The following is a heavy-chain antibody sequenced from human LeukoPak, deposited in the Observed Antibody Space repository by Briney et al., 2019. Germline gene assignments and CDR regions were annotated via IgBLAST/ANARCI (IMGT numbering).Heavy chain of an antibody. CDR2: INPNSGDT. J-gene: IGHJ3*02. CDR3: AKNPGITGTRGAFDI. Sequence: ASVKVSCKTSGYTFTDYYMHWVRQAPGQGLEWMGWINPNSGDTDYAQNFQGRVTLTRDTSVSTAYMDLSSLRSDDAAVYYCAKNPGITGTRGAFDIWGQGTMVTVSS. V-gene: IGHV1-2*02. D-gene: IGHD1-7*01. CDR1: GYTFTDYY.